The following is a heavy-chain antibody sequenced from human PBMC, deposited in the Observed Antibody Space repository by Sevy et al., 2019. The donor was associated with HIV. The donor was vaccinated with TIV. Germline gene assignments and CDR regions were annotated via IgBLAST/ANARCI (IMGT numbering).Heavy chain of an antibody. V-gene: IGHV4-39*02. Sequence: SETLSLTCTVSGGSVSSSSYYWGWIRQHPGKGLDWIGSIYYSGSTYYNPSLKSRVTISVDTSKNQFSLKVRSVTAADTAVYYCAREGPRIAQFDYWGQGALVTVSS. D-gene: IGHD6-13*01. CDR1: GGSVSSSSYY. J-gene: IGHJ4*02. CDR2: IYYSGST. CDR3: AREGPRIAQFDY.